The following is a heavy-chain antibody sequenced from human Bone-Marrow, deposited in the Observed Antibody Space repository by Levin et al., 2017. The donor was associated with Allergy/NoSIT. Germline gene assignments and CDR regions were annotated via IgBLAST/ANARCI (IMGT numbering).Heavy chain of an antibody. D-gene: IGHD2-15*01. CDR2: ISSSSSTI. CDR1: GFTFSSYS. J-gene: IGHJ4*02. Sequence: AGGSLRLSCAASGFTFSSYSMNWVRQAPGKGLEWVSYISSSSSTIYYADSVKGRFTISRDNAKNSLYLQMNSLRDEDTAVYYCARDPGYCSGGSCYSYFDYWGQGTLVTVSS. V-gene: IGHV3-48*02. CDR3: ARDPGYCSGGSCYSYFDY.